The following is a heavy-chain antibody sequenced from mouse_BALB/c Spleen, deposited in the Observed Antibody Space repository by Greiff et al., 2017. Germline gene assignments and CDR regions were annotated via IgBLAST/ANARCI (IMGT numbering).Heavy chain of an antibody. CDR1: GFTFSSYG. D-gene: IGHD2-4*01. V-gene: IGHV5-6-3*01. Sequence: EVQLKESGGGLVQPGGSLKLSCAASGFTFSSYGMSWVRQTPDKRLELVATINSNGGSTYYPDSVKGRFTISRDNAKNTLYLQMSSLKSEDTAMYYCARDLGDYDWFAYWGQGTLVTVSA. CDR3: ARDLGDYDWFAY. J-gene: IGHJ3*01. CDR2: INSNGGST.